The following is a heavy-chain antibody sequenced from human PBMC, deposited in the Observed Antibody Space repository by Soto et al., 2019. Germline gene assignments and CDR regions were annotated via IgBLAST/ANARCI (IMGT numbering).Heavy chain of an antibody. CDR1: GGSFSGYY. CDR3: ARENGITGTRRGYYYMDV. V-gene: IGHV4-34*01. J-gene: IGHJ6*03. D-gene: IGHD1-7*01. CDR2: INHSGST. Sequence: PSETLSLTCAVYGGSFSGYYWSWIRQPPGKGLEWIGEINHSGSTNYNPSLKSRVTISVDTSKNQFSLKLSSATAADTAVYYCARENGITGTRRGYYYMDVWGKGTTVTVSS.